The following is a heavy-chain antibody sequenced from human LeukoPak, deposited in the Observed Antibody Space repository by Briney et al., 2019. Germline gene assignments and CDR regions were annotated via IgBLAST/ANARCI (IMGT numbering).Heavy chain of an antibody. J-gene: IGHJ4*02. D-gene: IGHD3-16*02. CDR3: ARDVGYDYIWGSYRPFDY. CDR2: ISAYNGNT. Sequence: ASVKVSCKASGYTFTSYGISWVRQAPGQGLEWMGWISAYNGNTNYAQKLQGRVTMTTDTSTSTAYMELRSLRSDDTAVYYCARDVGYDYIWGSYRPFDYWGQGTLVTVSS. CDR1: GYTFTSYG. V-gene: IGHV1-18*01.